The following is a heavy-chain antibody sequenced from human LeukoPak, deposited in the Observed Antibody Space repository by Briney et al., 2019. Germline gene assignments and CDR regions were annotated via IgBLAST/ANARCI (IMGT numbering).Heavy chain of an antibody. V-gene: IGHV3-21*01. D-gene: IGHD3-3*01. J-gene: IGHJ4*02. CDR1: GFTFSSYS. Sequence: GGSLRFSCAASGFTFSSYSMNWVRQAPGKGLEWVSSISSSSSYIYYADSVKGRFTISRDNAKNSLYLQMNSLRAEDTAVYYCARGGITIFGVVINPFDYWGQGTLVTVSS. CDR3: ARGGITIFGVVINPFDY. CDR2: ISSSSSYI.